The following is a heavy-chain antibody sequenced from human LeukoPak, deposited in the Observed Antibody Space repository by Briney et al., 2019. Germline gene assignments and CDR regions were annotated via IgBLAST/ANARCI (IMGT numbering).Heavy chain of an antibody. V-gene: IGHV3-30*04. Sequence: ALRDSSAKPGFSLRVDAMHWVRQALDKRVEWVAVISYDGSNKYYADSAKSRETISTDISTSTVYLEMNGLRVEDTAVYYCATSNHLRSVSYHDYWGQGTLVTVSS. CDR2: ISYDGSNK. J-gene: IGHJ4*02. D-gene: IGHD3-10*01. CDR3: ATSNHLRSVSYHDY. CDR1: GFSLRVDA.